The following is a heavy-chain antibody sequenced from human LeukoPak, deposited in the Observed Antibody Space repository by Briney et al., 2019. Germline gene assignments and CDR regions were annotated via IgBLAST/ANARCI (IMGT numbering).Heavy chain of an antibody. V-gene: IGHV1-18*01. D-gene: IGHD2-15*01. CDR1: GYTFTNYG. Sequence: ASVKVSCKAFGYTFTNYGISWVRQAPGKGFEWMGWISAYNGNTNYAQEFQGRVTMTTDTSTSTAYMELRNLSSDDTAVYHCARDNHRGSWSWFDPWGQGTLVTVSS. J-gene: IGHJ5*02. CDR2: ISAYNGNT. CDR3: ARDNHRGSWSWFDP.